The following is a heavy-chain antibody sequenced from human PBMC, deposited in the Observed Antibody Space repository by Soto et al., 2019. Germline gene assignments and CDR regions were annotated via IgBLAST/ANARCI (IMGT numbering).Heavy chain of an antibody. Sequence: QAHLVQSGAEVKKPGASVKVSCEASGYTFTNYDITWVRQATGHGLEWMGWMNPNSGHTGYAQKFQGRVTMTRNTSISTAYMELTRLTFEGTAVYYRARVSGHPVVGVFFFYHLEVWGKGTTVTISS. J-gene: IGHJ6*03. D-gene: IGHD2-15*01. CDR1: GYTFTNYD. CDR2: MNPNSGHT. CDR3: ARVSGHPVVGVFFFYHLEV. V-gene: IGHV1-8*01.